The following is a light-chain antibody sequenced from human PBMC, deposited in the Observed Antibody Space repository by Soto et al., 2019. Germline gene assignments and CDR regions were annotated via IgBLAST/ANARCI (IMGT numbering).Light chain of an antibody. CDR3: QQADIFPLT. Sequence: IQMTQSPSSVSASVGDRVTITCRASRDIRSWLAWYQQKPGKAPKLLIFRASSLQSGVPSRFSGSGSGTDFTLTISSMQPEDFATYYCQQADIFPLTFGGGTKVDIK. CDR1: RDIRSW. J-gene: IGKJ4*01. CDR2: RAS. V-gene: IGKV1-12*01.